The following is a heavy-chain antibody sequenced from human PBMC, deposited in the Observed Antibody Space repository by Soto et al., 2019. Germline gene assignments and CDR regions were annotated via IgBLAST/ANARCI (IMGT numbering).Heavy chain of an antibody. J-gene: IGHJ4*02. Sequence: QVQLVESGGGVVQPGRSLRLSCAASGFTFSSYAMHWVRQAPGKGLEWVAVISYDGSNKYYADSVKGRFTISRDNSKNTLYLQMNSLRAEDTAVYYCAGESDIVATNPTFDYWGQGTLVTVSS. V-gene: IGHV3-30-3*01. D-gene: IGHD5-12*01. CDR1: GFTFSSYA. CDR2: ISYDGSNK. CDR3: AGESDIVATNPTFDY.